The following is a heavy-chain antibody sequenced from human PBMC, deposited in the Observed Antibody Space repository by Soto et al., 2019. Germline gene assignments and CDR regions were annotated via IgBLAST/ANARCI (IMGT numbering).Heavy chain of an antibody. CDR2: IYYSGST. CDR1: GGSISSGGYY. J-gene: IGHJ4*02. D-gene: IGHD6-19*01. CDR3: ARQSPSFSGWYNY. Sequence: KQSQTLSLPCTVSGGSISSGGYYWSWIRQHPGQGLEWIGYIYYSGSTYYNPSLKSRVTISVDTSKNQFSLKLSSVTAADTAVYYCARQSPSFSGWYNYWGQGTLVTVSS. V-gene: IGHV4-31*03.